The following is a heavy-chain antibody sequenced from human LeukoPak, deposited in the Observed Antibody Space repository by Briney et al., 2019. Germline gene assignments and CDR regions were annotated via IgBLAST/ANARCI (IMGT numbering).Heavy chain of an antibody. CDR2: IYYSGST. CDR1: GGSISSYY. J-gene: IGHJ5*02. D-gene: IGHD5-18*01. V-gene: IGHV4-59*01. Sequence: SETLSLTCTVSGGSISSYYWSWLRQPPGKGLEWIGYIYYSGSTNYNPSLKSRVTISVDTSKNQFSLKLSSVTAADTAVYYCARADTAMVSLIWFDPWGQGTLVTVSS. CDR3: ARADTAMVSLIWFDP.